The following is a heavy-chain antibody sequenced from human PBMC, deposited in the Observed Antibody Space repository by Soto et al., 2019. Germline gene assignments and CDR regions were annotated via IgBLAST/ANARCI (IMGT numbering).Heavy chain of an antibody. CDR2: IYYSGST. D-gene: IGHD2-21*02. Sequence: SETLSLTSTVSGGSISSGGYYWSWIRQHPGKGLEWIGYIYYSGSTYYNPSLKSRVTISVDTSKNQISLKLSSVTAADTAVYYCARVCGGDCHNGMDVWGQGTTVTVSS. J-gene: IGHJ6*02. CDR3: ARVCGGDCHNGMDV. V-gene: IGHV4-31*03. CDR1: GGSISSGGYY.